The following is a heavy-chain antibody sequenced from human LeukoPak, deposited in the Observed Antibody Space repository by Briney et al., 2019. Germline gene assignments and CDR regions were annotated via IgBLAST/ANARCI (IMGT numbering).Heavy chain of an antibody. CDR1: GGSFSGYY. Sequence: PSETLSLTCAVYGGSFSGYYWSWIRQPPGKGLEWIGEINHSGSTSYNPSLKSRVTISVDTSKNQFSLKLSSVTAADTAVYYCARVSISLFGVVTAHFDSWGQGTLVAVSS. J-gene: IGHJ4*02. D-gene: IGHD3-3*01. CDR3: ARVSISLFGVVTAHFDS. CDR2: INHSGST. V-gene: IGHV4-34*01.